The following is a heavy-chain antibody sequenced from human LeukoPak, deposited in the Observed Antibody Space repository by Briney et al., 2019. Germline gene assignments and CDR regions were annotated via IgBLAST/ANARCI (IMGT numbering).Heavy chain of an antibody. CDR3: ARRYCSSTSCYNIDHFDY. J-gene: IGHJ4*02. Sequence: PGRSLRLSCAASGFTFSSYAMHWVRQAPGKGLEWVAVISYDGSNKYYADSVKGRFTISRDNSKNTLYLQMNSPRAEDTAVYYCARRYCSSTSCYNIDHFDYWGQGTLVTVSS. CDR2: ISYDGSNK. CDR1: GFTFSSYA. D-gene: IGHD2-2*02. V-gene: IGHV3-30*01.